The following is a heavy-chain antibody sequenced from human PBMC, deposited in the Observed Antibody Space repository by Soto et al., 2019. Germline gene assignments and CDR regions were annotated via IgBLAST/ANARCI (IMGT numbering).Heavy chain of an antibody. D-gene: IGHD6-13*01. CDR1: GGSISSYY. J-gene: IGHJ6*02. V-gene: IGHV4-59*04. Sequence: SETLSLTCTVSGGSISSYYWSWIRQPPGKGLEWIGYIYYSGSTYYNPSLKSRVTISVDTSKNQFSLKLSSVTAADTAVYYCARQTTAADYYYYYGMDVWGQGTLVTVSS. CDR3: ARQTTAADYYYYYGMDV. CDR2: IYYSGST.